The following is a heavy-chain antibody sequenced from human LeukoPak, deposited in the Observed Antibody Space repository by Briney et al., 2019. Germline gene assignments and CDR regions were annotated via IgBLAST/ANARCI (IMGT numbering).Heavy chain of an antibody. CDR2: INPNSGGT. CDR1: GYTFTGYY. Sequence: GASVKVSCKASGYTFTGYYMHWVRQAPGQGLEWMGWINPNSGGTNYARKFQGWVTMTRDTSISTAYMELSRLRSDDTAVYYCAREYCSSTSCYAVAFDIWGQGTMVTVSS. D-gene: IGHD2-2*01. CDR3: AREYCSSTSCYAVAFDI. J-gene: IGHJ3*02. V-gene: IGHV1-2*04.